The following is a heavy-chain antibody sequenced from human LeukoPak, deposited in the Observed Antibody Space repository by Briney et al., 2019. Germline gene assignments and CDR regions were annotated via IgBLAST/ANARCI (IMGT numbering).Heavy chain of an antibody. D-gene: IGHD2-21*01. CDR2: INHSGST. J-gene: IGHJ4*02. V-gene: IGHV4-34*01. CDR1: GGSFSGYY. Sequence: NPSETLSLTCALYGGSFSGYYWSWIRQPPGKGLEWIGEINHSGSTNYNPSLKSRVTISVDTSKNQFSLKLSSVTAADTAVYYCARLCGKNPCPKDYWGQGTLVTVSS. CDR3: ARLCGKNPCPKDY.